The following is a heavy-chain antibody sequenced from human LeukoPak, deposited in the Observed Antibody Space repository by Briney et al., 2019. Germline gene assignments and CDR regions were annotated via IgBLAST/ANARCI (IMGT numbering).Heavy chain of an antibody. CDR3: ALSGGLRYCSSTTCPRPFDY. CDR2: IIPIFGTT. Sequence: SVKVSCKASGGTFSNYAISWVRQAPGQGLEWTGGIIPIFGTTSYAQKFQDRVTISTDESTSTAYMELSSLRSEDTAVYYCALSGGLRYCSSTTCPRPFDYWGQGTLVTVSS. J-gene: IGHJ4*02. V-gene: IGHV1-69*05. D-gene: IGHD2-2*01. CDR1: GGTFSNYA.